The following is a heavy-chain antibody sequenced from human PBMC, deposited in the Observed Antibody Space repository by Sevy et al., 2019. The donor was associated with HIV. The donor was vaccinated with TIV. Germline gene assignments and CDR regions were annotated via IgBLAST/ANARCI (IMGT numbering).Heavy chain of an antibody. CDR3: AREGCTKPHDY. V-gene: IGHV3-23*01. CDR2: LSFGCGEI. J-gene: IGHJ4*02. CDR1: GFTFSKYS. D-gene: IGHD2-8*01. Sequence: GGSLRLSCAASGFTFSKYSMSWVRQPPGKGLEGVSTLSFGCGEINYADSVKGRFTISGDNSKSSVYRQMNNLRPEDTAVYYCAREGCTKPHDYWGQGTLVTVSS.